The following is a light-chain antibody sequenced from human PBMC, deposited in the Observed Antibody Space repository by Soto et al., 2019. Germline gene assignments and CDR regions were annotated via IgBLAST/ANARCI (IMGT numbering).Light chain of an antibody. V-gene: IGLV2-14*03. CDR1: SSDVGGYNY. CDR2: DVN. Sequence: QSALTQPASVSGSPGQSITISCTGTSSDVGGYNYVSWYQQHPGKAPKLMIYDVNFRPSGVSNRFSGSKSGNTASLTISGLQAEDEADYYCISYTDSSTLVFGTGTQLTVL. CDR3: ISYTDSSTLV. J-gene: IGLJ1*01.